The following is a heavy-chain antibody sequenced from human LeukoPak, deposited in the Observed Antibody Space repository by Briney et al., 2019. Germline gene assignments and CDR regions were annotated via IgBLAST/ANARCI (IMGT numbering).Heavy chain of an antibody. CDR2: IYSGGST. Sequence: GGSLRLSCAASGFTVSSNYMSWVRQAPGKGLEWVSVIYSGGSTYYADSVKGRFTISRDNSKNTLDLQMNSLRAEDTAVYYCARVSMVRGVIFYYYYMDVWGKGTTVTTSS. D-gene: IGHD3-10*01. CDR3: ARVSMVRGVIFYYYYMDV. J-gene: IGHJ6*03. V-gene: IGHV3-53*01. CDR1: GFTVSSNY.